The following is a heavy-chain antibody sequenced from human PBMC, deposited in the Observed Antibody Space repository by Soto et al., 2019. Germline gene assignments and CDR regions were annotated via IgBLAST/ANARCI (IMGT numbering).Heavy chain of an antibody. V-gene: IGHV4-4*02. CDR3: AKFDYDFYGLDV. CDR1: GGSINSNKW. D-gene: IGHD3-10*01. J-gene: IGHJ6*02. Sequence: QVQLQESGPGLVKPSGTLSLTCVVSGGSINSNKWWMWVRQSPGTGLEWIGEVHHAGSTNYNPSLKSRVTLSVDKSKNQFSLKMPSVTAADTAVYYCAKFDYDFYGLDVWGQGTTVTVSS. CDR2: VHHAGST.